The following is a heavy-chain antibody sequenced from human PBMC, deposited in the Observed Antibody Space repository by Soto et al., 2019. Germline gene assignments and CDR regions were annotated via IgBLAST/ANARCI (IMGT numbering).Heavy chain of an antibody. V-gene: IGHV1-8*01. D-gene: IGHD4-17*01. J-gene: IGHJ5*02. CDR1: GYIFTNYD. CDR2: INPNSGNT. CDR3: AGGIKYGDYSRWFVP. Sequence: QVQLVQSGAEVKKPGASVKVSCKASGYIFTNYDINWVRQATGQGLEYLGWINPNSGNTGYVQKFQGRVTMVRNTSINTAYMELNSLRSEDTAVYYCAGGIKYGDYSRWFVPLGQGTLVTLSS.